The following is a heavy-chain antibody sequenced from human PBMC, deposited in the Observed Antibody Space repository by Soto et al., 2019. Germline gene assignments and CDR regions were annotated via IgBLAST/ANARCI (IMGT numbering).Heavy chain of an antibody. J-gene: IGHJ4*02. CDR3: ARQTTYSSSWYDY. CDR1: GGSISNYY. D-gene: IGHD6-13*01. Sequence: SETLSLTCTVSGGSISNYYWTWIRQPAGKGLEWIGRIYSSGSTNYNSSLKSRVTMSVDTSKDQFSLKLTSVTAADTAVYYCARQTTYSSSWYDYWGQGTLVTVSS. V-gene: IGHV4-4*07. CDR2: IYSSGST.